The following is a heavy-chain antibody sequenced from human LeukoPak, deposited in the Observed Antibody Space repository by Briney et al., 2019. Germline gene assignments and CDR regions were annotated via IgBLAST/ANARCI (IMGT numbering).Heavy chain of an antibody. J-gene: IGHJ6*02. CDR1: GYSFTTYW. V-gene: IGHV1-2*02. D-gene: IGHD3-10*01. Sequence: GESLKISCKASGYSFTTYWIAWVRQAPGQGLEWMGWINPNSGGTNYAQKFQGRVTMTRDTSISTAYMELSRLRSDDTAVYYCARDFPTIAYYYGMDVWGQGTTVTVSS. CDR2: INPNSGGT. CDR3: ARDFPTIAYYYGMDV.